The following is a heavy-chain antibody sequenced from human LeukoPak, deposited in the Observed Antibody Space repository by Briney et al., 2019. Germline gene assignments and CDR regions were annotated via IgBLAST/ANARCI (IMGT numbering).Heavy chain of an antibody. CDR1: FDSFFTTN. D-gene: IGHD3/OR15-3a*01. V-gene: IGHV4-59*08. Sequence: PSETLSDSSTVSFDSFFTTNWCWIRQPPGKGLEWMGYIYYSGSTIYNPSLKSRVSISLDTSKNQFSLMLRSVTAADTAVYYCAGGLRVVDRYYFCYWGPGTLVNVSS. CDR2: IYYSGST. J-gene: IGHJ4*02. CDR3: AGGLRVVDRYYFCY.